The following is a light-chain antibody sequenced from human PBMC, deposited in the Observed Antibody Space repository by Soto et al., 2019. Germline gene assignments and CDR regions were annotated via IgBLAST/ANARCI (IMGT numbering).Light chain of an antibody. CDR1: QSVSSY. V-gene: IGKV3-11*01. CDR3: QQRSNWPPT. J-gene: IGKJ5*01. Sequence: EIVLTQSPATLPLSPGERATLSCRSSQSVSSYVAWYQQKPGQAPRLLIYDASNRATGIPARFSGSGSGTDFTLTISSLEPEDFAVYYCQQRSNWPPTFGQGTRLEIK. CDR2: DAS.